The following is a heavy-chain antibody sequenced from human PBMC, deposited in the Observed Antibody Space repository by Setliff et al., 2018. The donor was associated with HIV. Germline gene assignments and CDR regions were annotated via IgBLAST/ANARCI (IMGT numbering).Heavy chain of an antibody. CDR3: ARLSPPDDYGDLGGVDY. V-gene: IGHV3-48*03. Sequence: HPGGSLRLSCAASGFTFSTYEMNWVRQAPGKGLEWVAYISSSDSTIYYADSVKGRFTIYRDNAKSSLFLQMDSLRAEDTAVYYCARLSPPDDYGDLGGVDYWGQGTLVTVS. CDR1: GFTFSTYE. J-gene: IGHJ4*02. D-gene: IGHD4-17*01. CDR2: ISSSDSTI.